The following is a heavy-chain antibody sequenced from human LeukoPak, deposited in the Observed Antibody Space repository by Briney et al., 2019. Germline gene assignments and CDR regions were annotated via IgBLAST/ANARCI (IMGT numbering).Heavy chain of an antibody. CDR3: ARRRDSGSLQHFDY. CDR2: ISSSSSYI. V-gene: IGHV3-21*04. J-gene: IGHJ4*02. Sequence: GGSLRLSCAASGFTFSSYSMKWVRQTPGKGLEWVSFISSSSSYIYYADSVKGRFTISRDNAKNSLYLQMNSLRAEDTAVYYCARRRDSGSLQHFDYWGQGTLVTVSS. CDR1: GFTFSSYS. D-gene: IGHD1-26*01.